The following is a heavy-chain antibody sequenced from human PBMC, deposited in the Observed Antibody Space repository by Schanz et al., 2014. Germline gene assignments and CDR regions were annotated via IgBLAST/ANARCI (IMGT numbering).Heavy chain of an antibody. J-gene: IGHJ5*02. D-gene: IGHD3-16*01. CDR1: GGSISSGGYS. Sequence: LQLQESGSGLMKPSQTLSLTCAVSGGSISSGGYSWNWIRQSPGKGLEWIGYIYYSGNTYYNPSLKSRVTISVDRSKNQFSLSLDSVTAADTAVYYCALREKPHGTFASWGQGALVADST. CDR3: ALREKPHGTFAS. V-gene: IGHV4-30-2*06. CDR2: IYYSGNT.